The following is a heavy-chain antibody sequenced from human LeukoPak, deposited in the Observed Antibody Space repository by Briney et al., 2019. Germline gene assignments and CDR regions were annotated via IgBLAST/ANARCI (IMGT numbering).Heavy chain of an antibody. Sequence: GGSLRLSCAASGFTFSSYGMHWVRQAPGKGLEWVSSISSSSSYIYYADSVKGRFTISRDNAKNSLYLQMNSLRAEDTAVYYCARRVIVVVPAAIGPYYGMDVWGKGTTVTVSS. CDR1: GFTFSSYG. D-gene: IGHD2-2*02. CDR2: ISSSSSYI. J-gene: IGHJ6*04. CDR3: ARRVIVVVPAAIGPYYGMDV. V-gene: IGHV3-21*01.